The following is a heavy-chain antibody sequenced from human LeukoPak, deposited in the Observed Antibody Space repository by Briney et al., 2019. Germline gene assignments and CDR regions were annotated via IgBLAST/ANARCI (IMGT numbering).Heavy chain of an antibody. CDR1: GFTSRSYS. Sequence: GGSLRLSCAASGFTSRSYSMNWVRQAPGKGLEWVSYITSGSSPIYYADSVKGRFTISRDNAKNSLCLQMNSLRDEDTAVYYCARRAYGDDSFDYWGQGTLVTVSS. J-gene: IGHJ4*02. CDR3: ARRAYGDDSFDY. V-gene: IGHV3-48*02. CDR2: ITSGSSPI. D-gene: IGHD4-17*01.